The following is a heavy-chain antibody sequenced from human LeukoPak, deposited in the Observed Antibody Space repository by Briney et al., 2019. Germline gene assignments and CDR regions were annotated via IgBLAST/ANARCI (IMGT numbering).Heavy chain of an antibody. CDR1: GGSISSSSYY. D-gene: IGHD6-13*01. Sequence: SETLSLTCTVSGGSISSSSYYWGWIRQPPGKGLEWTGSIYYSGSTYYNPSLKSRVTISVDTSKNQFSLKLSSVTAADTAVYYCARAHRIAAAGIFDYWGQGTLVTVSS. CDR2: IYYSGST. J-gene: IGHJ4*02. CDR3: ARAHRIAAAGIFDY. V-gene: IGHV4-39*07.